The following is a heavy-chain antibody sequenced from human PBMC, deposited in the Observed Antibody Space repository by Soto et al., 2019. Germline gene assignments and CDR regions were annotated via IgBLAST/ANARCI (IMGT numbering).Heavy chain of an antibody. CDR2: TYYRSKWYN. Sequence: QTLSLTCAISGDSVSSNSAAWNWIRQSPSRGLEWLGRTYYRSKWYNDYAVSVKSRITINPDTSKNQFSLQLNSVTPEDTAVYYCARGGTTSGSYADNFDYWGQGTLVTVSS. CDR3: ARGGTTSGSYADNFDY. J-gene: IGHJ4*02. D-gene: IGHD1-26*01. V-gene: IGHV6-1*01. CDR1: GDSVSSNSAA.